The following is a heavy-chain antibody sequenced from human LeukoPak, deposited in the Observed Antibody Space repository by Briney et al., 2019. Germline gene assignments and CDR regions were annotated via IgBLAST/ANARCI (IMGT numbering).Heavy chain of an antibody. CDR3: ARDVTACGGDCINWFDP. D-gene: IGHD2-21*02. CDR2: IIPIFGTA. Sequence: SVKVSCKASGGTFISYAISWVRQAPGQGLEWMGGIIPIFGTANYAQKFQGRVTITTDESTSTAYMELGSLRSEDTAVYYCARDVTACGGDCINWFDPWGQGTLVTVSS. J-gene: IGHJ5*02. V-gene: IGHV1-69*05. CDR1: GGTFISYA.